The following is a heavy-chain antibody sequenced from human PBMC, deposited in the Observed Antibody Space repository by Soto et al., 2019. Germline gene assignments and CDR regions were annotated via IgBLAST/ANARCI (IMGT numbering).Heavy chain of an antibody. CDR1: GGSFSGYY. J-gene: IGHJ5*02. D-gene: IGHD3-16*01. V-gene: IGHV4-34*01. Sequence: PSETLSLTCAVYGGSFSGYYWSWIRQTPGKGLEWIGEISHSGTTNYNPSLKSRVTISVDTSNNQFSLKLSSVTAADTAVYYCARGRGGTSLGASWGQGTLVTVSS. CDR3: ARGRGGTSLGAS. CDR2: ISHSGTT.